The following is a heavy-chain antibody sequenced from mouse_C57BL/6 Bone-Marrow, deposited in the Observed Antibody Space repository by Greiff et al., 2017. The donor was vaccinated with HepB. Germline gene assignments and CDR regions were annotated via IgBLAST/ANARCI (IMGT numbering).Heavy chain of an antibody. D-gene: IGHD1-1*01. Sequence: EVKLVESGGGLVQSGRSLRLSCATSGFTFSDFYMEWVRQAPGKGLEWIAASRNKANDYTTEYSASVKGRFIVSRDTSQSILYLQMNALRAEDTAIYYCARDASSYPFAYWGQGTLVTVSA. J-gene: IGHJ3*01. CDR2: SRNKANDYTT. CDR3: ARDASSYPFAY. CDR1: GFTFSDFY. V-gene: IGHV7-1*01.